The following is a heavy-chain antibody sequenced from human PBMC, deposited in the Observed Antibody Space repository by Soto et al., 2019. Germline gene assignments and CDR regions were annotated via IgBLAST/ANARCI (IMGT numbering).Heavy chain of an antibody. CDR1: GFTFSTYI. CDR2: ISSSSSYI. Sequence: GGSLRLSCAASGFTFSTYIMTWVRQAPGKGLEWVSSISSSSSYIYYADSVKGRFTISRDNAKNSLYLQMNSLRAEDTAVYYCARELLDYYYMDVWGKGTTVTVSS. D-gene: IGHD3-10*01. CDR3: ARELLDYYYMDV. J-gene: IGHJ6*03. V-gene: IGHV3-21*01.